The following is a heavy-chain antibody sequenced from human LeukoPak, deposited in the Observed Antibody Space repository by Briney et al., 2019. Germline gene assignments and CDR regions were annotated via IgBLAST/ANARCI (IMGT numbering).Heavy chain of an antibody. CDR2: IYTSGST. J-gene: IGHJ5*02. D-gene: IGHD3-3*01. CDR3: ARGLVLRFLEWSNIMGNWFDP. CDR1: GGSISSGSYY. Sequence: PSETLSLTCTVSGGSISSGSYYWSWIRQPAGKGLEWIGRIYTSGSTNYNPSLKSRVTISVDTSKNQFSLKLSSVTAADTAVYYCARGLVLRFLEWSNIMGNWFDPWGQGTLVTVSS. V-gene: IGHV4-61*02.